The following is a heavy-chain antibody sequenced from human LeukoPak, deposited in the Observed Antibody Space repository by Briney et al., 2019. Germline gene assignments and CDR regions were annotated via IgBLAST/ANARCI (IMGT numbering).Heavy chain of an antibody. CDR3: ARDGVTGSGTPSLNP. CDR2: ISSSGSTI. Sequence: GGSLRLSCAASGFTFSSYEMNWVRQAPGKGLERVSYISSSGSTIYYADSVKGRFTISRDNAKNSLYLQMNSLRAEDTAVYYCARDGVTGSGTPSLNPWGQGTLVTVSS. V-gene: IGHV3-48*03. CDR1: GFTFSSYE. D-gene: IGHD3-10*01. J-gene: IGHJ5*02.